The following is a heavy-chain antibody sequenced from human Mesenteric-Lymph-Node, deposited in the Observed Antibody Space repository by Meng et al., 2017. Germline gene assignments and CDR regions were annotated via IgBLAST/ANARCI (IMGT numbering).Heavy chain of an antibody. CDR1: GYTFTGYY. Sequence: SVKVSCKASGYTFTGYYMHWVRQAPGKGLEWMGGIIPIFGTANYAQKFQGRVTINADKSTSTAYMELSGLRSEDTAVYYCARAYDSSSYYGGYFDYWGQGTLVTVSS. V-gene: IGHV1-69*06. J-gene: IGHJ4*02. CDR3: ARAYDSSSYYGGYFDY. D-gene: IGHD3-22*01. CDR2: IIPIFGTA.